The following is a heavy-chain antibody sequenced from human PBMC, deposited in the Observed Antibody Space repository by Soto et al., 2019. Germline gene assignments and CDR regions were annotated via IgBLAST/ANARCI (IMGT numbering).Heavy chain of an antibody. D-gene: IGHD3-22*01. Sequence: EVELLESGGGLQQPGGPLRLSCTTSGFSFDNYAMSWVRQAPGKGLEWLSAISGGGGGKYYADSVKSRFTVFRDNSKKTVYLQLNGLTIDATAGYYCAKVVNYDSSGVLDYWGQGTLVTVSS. CDR2: ISGGGGGK. CDR1: GFSFDNYA. CDR3: AKVVNYDSSGVLDY. J-gene: IGHJ4*02. V-gene: IGHV3-23*01.